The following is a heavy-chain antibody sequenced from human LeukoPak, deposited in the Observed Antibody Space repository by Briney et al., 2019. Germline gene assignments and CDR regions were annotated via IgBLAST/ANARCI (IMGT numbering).Heavy chain of an antibody. CDR2: INSDGSST. V-gene: IGHV3-74*01. D-gene: IGHD4-17*01. CDR3: ARESHGDFYYYYYYMDV. J-gene: IGHJ6*03. Sequence: GGSLRLSCAASGFTFSSYWMHWVRQAPGKGLVWVSRINSDGSSTSYADSVKGRFTISRDNAKNTLYLQMNSLRAEDTAVYYCARESHGDFYYYYYYMDVWGKGTTVTISS. CDR1: GFTFSSYW.